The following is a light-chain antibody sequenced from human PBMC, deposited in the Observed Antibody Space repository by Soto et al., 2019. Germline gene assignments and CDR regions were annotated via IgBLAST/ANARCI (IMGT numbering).Light chain of an antibody. CDR1: SSDIGSYNL. CDR3: CSHVGRSTLL. CDR2: EGS. J-gene: IGLJ3*02. V-gene: IGLV2-23*01. Sequence: QSALTQPASVSWSPGQSITISCTGSSSDIGSYNLVSWYQQHPGKAPKLMIYEGSKRPSGVSNRFSGSKPGNTASLTISGLQAEDEADYYCCSHVGRSTLLFGGGTKLTVL.